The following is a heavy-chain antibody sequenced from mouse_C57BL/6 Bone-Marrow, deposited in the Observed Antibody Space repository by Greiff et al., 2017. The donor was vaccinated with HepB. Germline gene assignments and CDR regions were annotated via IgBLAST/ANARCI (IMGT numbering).Heavy chain of an antibody. CDR3: ARESYDYDRYFDV. Sequence: EVKVVESGPGLAKPSQTLSLTCSVTGYSITSDYWNWIRKFPGNKLEYMGYISYSGSTYYNPSLKSRISITRDTSKNQYYLQLNSVTTEDTATYYCARESYDYDRYFDVWGTGTTVTVSS. V-gene: IGHV3-8*01. CDR2: ISYSGST. D-gene: IGHD2-4*01. J-gene: IGHJ1*03. CDR1: GYSITSDY.